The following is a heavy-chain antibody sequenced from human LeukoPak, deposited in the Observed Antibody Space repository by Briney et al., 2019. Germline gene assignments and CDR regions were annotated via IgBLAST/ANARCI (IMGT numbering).Heavy chain of an antibody. V-gene: IGHV4-59*01. J-gene: IGHJ3*01. CDR1: GGSISSYY. CDR2: SHYSGTT. Sequence: PSETLSLTCTISGGSISSYYWSWIRQPPGKGLEWIGYSHYSGTTNYNPSLKSRVTISVDTSKNQFSLTLRSVPAADTAVYYCARSASTSSRSAFDCWGQGTVVTVSS. D-gene: IGHD2-2*01. CDR3: ARSASTSSRSAFDC.